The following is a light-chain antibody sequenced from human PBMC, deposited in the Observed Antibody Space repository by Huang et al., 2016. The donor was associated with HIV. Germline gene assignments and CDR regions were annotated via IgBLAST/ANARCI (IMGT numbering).Light chain of an antibody. J-gene: IGKJ5*01. CDR3: MQALRSFT. V-gene: IGKV2-28*01. Sequence: IVLTQSPLSLPVTPGEPASISCRSNQSLLHSNGYNYLDWYLKKTGQPPQVLIYLGSSRASGVPARFSGSGSDTDFTLKISRVEAEDFGVYYCMQALRSFTFGQGTRLDIK. CDR1: QSLLHSNGYNY. CDR2: LGS.